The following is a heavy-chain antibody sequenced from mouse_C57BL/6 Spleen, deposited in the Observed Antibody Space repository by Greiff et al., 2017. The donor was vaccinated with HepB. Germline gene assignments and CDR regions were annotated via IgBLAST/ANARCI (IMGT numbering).Heavy chain of an antibody. D-gene: IGHD2-4*01. CDR3: ARDGDDYDGAMDY. CDR1: GFTFSSYA. J-gene: IGHJ4*01. Sequence: EVQRVESGGGLVKPGGSLKLSCAASGFTFSSYAMSWVRQTPEKRLEWVATISDGGSYTYYPDNVKGRFTISRDNAKNNLYLQMSHLKSEDTAMYYCARDGDDYDGAMDYWGQGTSVTVSS. CDR2: ISDGGSYT. V-gene: IGHV5-4*01.